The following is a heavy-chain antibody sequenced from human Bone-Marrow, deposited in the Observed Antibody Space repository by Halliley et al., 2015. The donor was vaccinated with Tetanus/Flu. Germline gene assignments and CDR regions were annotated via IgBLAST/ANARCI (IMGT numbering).Heavy chain of an antibody. Sequence: TLSLTCTVSGGAFTPYYWSWIRQPPGKGLEWIGYMFETGHSKYNPPLEGRVTMSVDASRNEFSLYLKSVTAADTAVYYCAREGGGYRFDFLDQGTLVTVSS. V-gene: IGHV4-59*01. CDR3: AREGGGYRFDF. D-gene: IGHD2-15*01. J-gene: IGHJ4*02. CDR1: GGAFTPYY. CDR2: MFETGHS.